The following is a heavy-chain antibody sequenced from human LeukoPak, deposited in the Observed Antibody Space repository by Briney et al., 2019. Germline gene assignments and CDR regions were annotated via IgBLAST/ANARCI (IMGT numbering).Heavy chain of an antibody. D-gene: IGHD5-18*01. CDR3: AQLIQLWLFDP. J-gene: IGHJ5*02. Sequence: GGSLRLSCAASGFTFSSYAMSWVRQAPGKGLEWVPAISGSGGSTYYADSVKGRFTISRDNSKNTLYLQMNSLRAEDTAVYYCAQLIQLWLFDPWGQGTLVTVSS. CDR1: GFTFSSYA. V-gene: IGHV3-23*01. CDR2: ISGSGGST.